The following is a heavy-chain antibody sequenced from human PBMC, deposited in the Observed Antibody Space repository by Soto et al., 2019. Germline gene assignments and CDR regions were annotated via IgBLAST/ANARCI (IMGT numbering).Heavy chain of an antibody. Sequence: QVQLVESGGGVVQPGRSLRLSCAASGFTFSSYAMHWVRQAPGKGLEWVAVISYDGSNKYYADSVKGRFTISRDNSKNTLYLQMNSLRAEDTAVYYCISNRLFDYWGQGTLVTVSS. CDR1: GFTFSSYA. V-gene: IGHV3-30-3*01. J-gene: IGHJ4*02. D-gene: IGHD4-4*01. CDR3: ISNRLFDY. CDR2: ISYDGSNK.